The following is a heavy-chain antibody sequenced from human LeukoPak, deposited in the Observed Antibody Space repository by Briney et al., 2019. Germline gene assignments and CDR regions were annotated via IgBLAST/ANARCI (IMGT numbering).Heavy chain of an antibody. D-gene: IGHD6-19*01. V-gene: IGHV3-72*01. J-gene: IGHJ4*02. Sequence: GGSLRLSCAASGFTFSNHHMDWVRQAPGKGLEWVGRCRQKANGYTTEYAASVIGRFSVSRDESSNSLYLQMNSLKTEDTAVYYCARVAVAGGGYFDYWGQGALVTVSS. CDR2: CRQKANGYTT. CDR3: ARVAVAGGGYFDY. CDR1: GFTFSNHH.